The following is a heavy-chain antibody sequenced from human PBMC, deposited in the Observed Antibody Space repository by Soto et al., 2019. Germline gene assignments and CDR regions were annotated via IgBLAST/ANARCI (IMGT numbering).Heavy chain of an antibody. CDR3: AREYSSSRYFDY. Sequence: GGSLRLSCAASGITFSSYWMHWVRQAPGKGLVWVSRMNSDGSSTSYADSVKGRFTISRDNAKNTLYLQMNSLRAEDTALYYCAREYSSSRYFDYWGQGTLVTVS. V-gene: IGHV3-74*01. CDR1: GITFSSYW. D-gene: IGHD6-13*01. J-gene: IGHJ4*02. CDR2: MNSDGSST.